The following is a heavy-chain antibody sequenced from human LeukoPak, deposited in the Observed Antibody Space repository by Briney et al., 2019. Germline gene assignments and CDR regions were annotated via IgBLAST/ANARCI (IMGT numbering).Heavy chain of an antibody. CDR1: GYTFTSYA. CDR2: INTNTGNP. J-gene: IGHJ4*02. D-gene: IGHD3-10*01. CDR3: GREYIDPTLGEYGSGSYIDY. Sequence: ASVKVSCKASGYTFTSYAMNWVRQAPGQGLEWMGWINTNTGNPTYAPGFTGRFVLYLDTFVSTAYPQISSLKAEDTAVYYCGREYIDPTLGEYGSGSYIDYWGQGTLVTVSS. V-gene: IGHV7-4-1*02.